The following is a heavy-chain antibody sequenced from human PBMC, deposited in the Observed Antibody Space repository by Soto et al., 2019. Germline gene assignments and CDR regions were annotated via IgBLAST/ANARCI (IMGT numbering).Heavy chain of an antibody. CDR3: ARGGSYSTTTCDY. CDR1: GFTISSYS. J-gene: IGHJ4*02. V-gene: IGHV3-21*01. CDR2: ISSSSSYI. Sequence: PGGSLRLSCAASGFTISSYSMNWVRQAPGKGLEWVSSISSSSSYIYYADSVKGRFTISRDNAKNSLYLQMNSLRAEDTAVYYCARGGSYSTTTCDYWGQGTLVTVSS. D-gene: IGHD1-26*01.